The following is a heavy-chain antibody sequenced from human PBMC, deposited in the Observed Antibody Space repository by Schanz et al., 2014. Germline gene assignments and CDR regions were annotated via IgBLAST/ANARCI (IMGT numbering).Heavy chain of an antibody. Sequence: EVQLLESGGGLVQPGGSLRLSCEASGFTFSSFAMSWVRQAPGKGLEWVSYIGGSGSDTYYADSVRGRFTISRDNSKNMLYLQMNSRRADDTAVYYCEKKGRYYGSGSYQISDDRGQGALVTVSS. CDR1: GFTFSSFA. D-gene: IGHD3-10*01. CDR2: IGGSGSDT. CDR3: EKKGRYYGSGSYQISDD. J-gene: IGHJ4*02. V-gene: IGHV3-23*01.